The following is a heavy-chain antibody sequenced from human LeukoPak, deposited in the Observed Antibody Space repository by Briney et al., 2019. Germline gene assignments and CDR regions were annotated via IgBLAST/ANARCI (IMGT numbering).Heavy chain of an antibody. D-gene: IGHD6-13*01. J-gene: IGHJ3*02. Sequence: SGTLSLTCAVSGGSISSGNWWNWVRQPPGKGLEWIGEIYHSGSTNHNPSLKNRVTISVDKSKNQFSLKLRCVAAADTAVYYCGHYRGTAGGRGGAFDIWGQGTMVTVSS. CDR1: GGSISSGNW. CDR2: IYHSGST. V-gene: IGHV4-4*02. CDR3: GHYRGTAGGRGGAFDI.